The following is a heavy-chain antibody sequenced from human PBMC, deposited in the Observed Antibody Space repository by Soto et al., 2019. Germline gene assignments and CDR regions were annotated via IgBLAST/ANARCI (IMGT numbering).Heavy chain of an antibody. J-gene: IGHJ4*02. CDR3: AREHSSSSRVDY. Sequence: SETLSLTCTVSGGSISSGGYYWSWIRQHPGKGLEWIGYIYYSGSTYYNPSLKSRVTISVDTSKNQFSLKLSSVTAADTAVYYCAREHSSSSRVDYWGQGTLVTVSS. CDR1: GGSISSGGYY. D-gene: IGHD6-6*01. CDR2: IYYSGST. V-gene: IGHV4-31*03.